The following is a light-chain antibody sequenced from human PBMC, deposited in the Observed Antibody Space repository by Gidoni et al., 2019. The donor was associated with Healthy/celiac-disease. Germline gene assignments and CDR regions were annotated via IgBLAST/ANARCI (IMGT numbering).Light chain of an antibody. V-gene: IGLV2-8*01. J-gene: IGLJ1*01. CDR3: CSYAGSNYYV. Sequence: QSALTQPPSAPGSPGQSVTISCTGTSSDVGGYNYVSGYQQHPGKAPKLMIYEVSKRPSGVPDSFSGSKAGNTASLTVSGLQAEDEADYYCCSYAGSNYYVFGTGTKVTVL. CDR2: EVS. CDR1: SSDVGGYNY.